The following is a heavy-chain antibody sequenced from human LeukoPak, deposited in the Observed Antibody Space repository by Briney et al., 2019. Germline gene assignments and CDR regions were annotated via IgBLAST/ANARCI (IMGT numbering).Heavy chain of an antibody. CDR2: IYYSGST. J-gene: IGHJ6*02. CDR1: GGSISSYY. D-gene: IGHD2-21*01. CDR3: ARGEIVVGSYYYYGMDV. V-gene: IGHV4-59*01. Sequence: PSETLSLTCTVSGGSISSYYWSWIRQPPGKGLEWIGYIYYSGSTNYNPPLKSRVTISVDTSKNQFSLKLSSVTAADTAVYYCARGEIVVGSYYYYGMDVWGQGTTVTVSS.